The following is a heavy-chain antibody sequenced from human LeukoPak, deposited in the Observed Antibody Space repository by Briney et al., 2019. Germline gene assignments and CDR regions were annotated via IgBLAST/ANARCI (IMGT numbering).Heavy chain of an antibody. J-gene: IGHJ4*02. CDR1: GYTFTTYA. D-gene: IGHD2-2*02. CDR3: ARDIVVVPAAIQGELESDY. V-gene: IGHV7-4-1*02. Sequence: ASVKVSCKDSGYTFTTYAMNWVRQAPGQGLEWMGWISTNTGNPTYAQGFTGRFVFSLDTSVSTAYLQISSLKAEDTAVYYCARDIVVVPAAIQGELESDYWGQGTLVTVSS. CDR2: ISTNTGNP.